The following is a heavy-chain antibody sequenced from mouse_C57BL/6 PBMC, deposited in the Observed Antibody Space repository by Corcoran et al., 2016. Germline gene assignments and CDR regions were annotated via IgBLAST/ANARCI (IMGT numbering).Heavy chain of an antibody. CDR2: INPNNGGT. V-gene: IGHV1-26*01. J-gene: IGHJ3*01. CDR1: GYTFTDYY. CDR3: ARKGDSSGYAWFAY. Sequence: EVQLQQSGPELVKPGASVKISCKASGYTFTDYYMNWVKQSHGKSLEWIGDINPNNGGTSYNQKFKGKATLTVDKSSSIAYMELRSLTSEDSAVYYCARKGDSSGYAWFAYWGQGTLVTVSA. D-gene: IGHD3-2*02.